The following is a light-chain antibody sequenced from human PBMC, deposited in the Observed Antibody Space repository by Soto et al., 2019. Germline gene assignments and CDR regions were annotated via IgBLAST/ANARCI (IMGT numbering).Light chain of an antibody. CDR2: GAS. CDR1: QSVSSN. CDR3: QQYINWPVT. V-gene: IGKV3-15*01. Sequence: EIVMMQSPATLSVSPGERATLSCRASQSVSSNLAWYQQKPGQAPRLLIYGASTRATGIPARFSGSGSGTEFTLTISSLQSEDFAVYYCQQYINWPVTFGQGTKVEIK. J-gene: IGKJ1*01.